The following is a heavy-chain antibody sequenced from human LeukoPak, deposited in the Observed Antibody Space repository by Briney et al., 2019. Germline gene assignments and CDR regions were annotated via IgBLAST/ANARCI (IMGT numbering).Heavy chain of an antibody. J-gene: IGHJ3*02. CDR1: GYTFTGYY. CDR3: ARDDYGDYVLSDAFDI. Sequence: ASVTVSCTASGYTFTGYYMHWVRQAPGQGLEWMGWINPNSGGTNYAQKFQGRVTMTRDTSISTAYMELSRLRSDDTAVYYCARDDYGDYVLSDAFDIWGQGTMVTVSS. D-gene: IGHD4-17*01. V-gene: IGHV1-2*02. CDR2: INPNSGGT.